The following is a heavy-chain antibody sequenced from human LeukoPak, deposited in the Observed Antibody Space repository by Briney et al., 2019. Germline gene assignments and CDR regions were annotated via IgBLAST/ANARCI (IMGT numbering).Heavy chain of an antibody. CDR3: ARDFRDYDSSGYYYENWFDP. J-gene: IGHJ5*02. V-gene: IGHV1-18*01. D-gene: IGHD3-22*01. CDR2: ISAYNGNT. Sequence: ASVKVSCKASGYTFTSYGISWVRQAPGQGLEWMGWISAYNGNTNYAQKLQGRVTMTTDTSTSTAYMELRSLRSDDTAVYYCARDFRDYDSSGYYYENWFDPWGQGPLVTVSS. CDR1: GYTFTSYG.